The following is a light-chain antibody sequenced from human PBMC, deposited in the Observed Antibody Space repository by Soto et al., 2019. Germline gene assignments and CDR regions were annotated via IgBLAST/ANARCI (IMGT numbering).Light chain of an antibody. CDR1: SSDVGGYNY. CDR3: CSYAGSYSYV. CDR2: DVS. Sequence: QSVLTQPRSVSGSPGQSVTISCTGTSSDVGGYNYVSWYQEQPGKAPKLMICDVSKRPSGVPGRFSGSKSGNTASLTISGLQAEDEADYYCCSYAGSYSYVFGTGTKVTVL. V-gene: IGLV2-11*01. J-gene: IGLJ1*01.